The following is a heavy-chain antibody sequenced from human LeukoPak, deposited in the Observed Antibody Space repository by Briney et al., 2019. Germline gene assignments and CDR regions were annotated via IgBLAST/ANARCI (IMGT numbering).Heavy chain of an antibody. D-gene: IGHD1-26*01. CDR1: GFTFSSYA. J-gene: IGHJ4*02. CDR3: AKDRSGSTH. V-gene: IGHV3-23*01. CDR2: ISASDGST. Sequence: SGGSLRLSCAASGFTFSSYAMSWVRQAPGKGLEWVSLISASDGSTYYADSVKGRFTISRDNSKDMLYLQMNSLRAEDTAVYYCAKDRSGSTHWGQGTLVTVSS.